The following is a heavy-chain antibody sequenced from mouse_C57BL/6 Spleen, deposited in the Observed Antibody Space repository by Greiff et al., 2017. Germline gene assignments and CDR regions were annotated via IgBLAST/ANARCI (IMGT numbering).Heavy chain of an antibody. Sequence: VQLQQSGPELVKPGASVKMSCKASGYTFTDYNMHWVKQSHGKSLEWIGYINPNNGGTSYNQKFKGKAPLTVNKSSRTAYMALRSLTSEVSSVYYCARWEFTTVVTYWYFAFWGTGTTVTVSS. D-gene: IGHD1-1*01. J-gene: IGHJ1*03. CDR3: ARWEFTTVVTYWYFAF. CDR1: GYTFTDYN. V-gene: IGHV1-22*01. CDR2: INPNNGGT.